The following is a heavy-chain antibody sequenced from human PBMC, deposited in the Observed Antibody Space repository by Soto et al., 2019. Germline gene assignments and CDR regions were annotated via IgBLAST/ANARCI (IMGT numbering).Heavy chain of an antibody. CDR3: ARDFCDTYNGRSYWWFDP. J-gene: IGHJ5*02. D-gene: IGHD1-26*01. CDR2: INPTGDNA. CDR1: GYTFTSNY. Sequence: QVQLVQSGAEVKEPGASVKISCQTSGYTFTSNYVHWVRQAPGQGLEWMAVINPTGDNAVYAPKFQGRLTLTPDTSTSTMYMELSSLRSDDTAVYYCARDFCDTYNGRSYWWFDPWGQGTLVTVSS. V-gene: IGHV1-46*03.